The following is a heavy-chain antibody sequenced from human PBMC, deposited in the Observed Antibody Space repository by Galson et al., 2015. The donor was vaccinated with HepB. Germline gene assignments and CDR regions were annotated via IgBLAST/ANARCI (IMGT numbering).Heavy chain of an antibody. CDR2: ISYDGSNK. J-gene: IGHJ4*02. V-gene: IGHV3-30*18. CDR3: AKDEDSSGWPTYYFDY. D-gene: IGHD6-19*01. Sequence: SLRLSCAASGFTFSSYGMHWVRQAPGKGLEWVAVISYDGSNKYYADSVKGRFTISRDNSKNTLYLQMNSLRAEDTAVYYCAKDEDSSGWPTYYFDYWGQGTLVTVSS. CDR1: GFTFSSYG.